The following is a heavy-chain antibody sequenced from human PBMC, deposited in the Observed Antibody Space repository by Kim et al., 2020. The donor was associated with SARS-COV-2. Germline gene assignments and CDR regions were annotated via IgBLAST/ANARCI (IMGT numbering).Heavy chain of an antibody. J-gene: IGHJ6*02. CDR2: TYFRSKWYN. V-gene: IGHV6-1*01. CDR3: ARDMSGNDLLYHGVDV. Sequence: SQTLSLTCAISGDSVSSDTAAWHWIRQSPSRGLEWLGRTYFRSKWYNDYAVSVKSRVAIIPDTSTNQFSLQLNSVTAEDTAVYFCARDMSGNDLLYHGVDVWGQGTTVTVSS. CDR1: GDSVSSDTAA. D-gene: IGHD5-12*01.